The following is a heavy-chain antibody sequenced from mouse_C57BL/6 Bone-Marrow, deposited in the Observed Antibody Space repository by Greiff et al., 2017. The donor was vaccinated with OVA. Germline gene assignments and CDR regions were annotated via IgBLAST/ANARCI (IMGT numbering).Heavy chain of an antibody. CDR2: ISSGGSYT. V-gene: IGHV5-6*01. CDR1: GFTFSSYG. D-gene: IGHD1-1*01. Sequence: EVKVVESGGDLVKPGGSLKLSCAASGFTFSSYGMSWVRQTPDKRLEWVATISSGGSYTYYPDSVKGRFSISRDNAKNTLYLQMSSLKSEDTAMYYCAGYYYGPGAYWGQGTLVTVSA. CDR3: AGYYYGPGAY. J-gene: IGHJ3*01.